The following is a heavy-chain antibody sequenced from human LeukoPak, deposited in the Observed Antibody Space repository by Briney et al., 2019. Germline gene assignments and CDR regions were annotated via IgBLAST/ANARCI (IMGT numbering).Heavy chain of an antibody. D-gene: IGHD6-19*01. CDR3: ARDRAYSSGWYAY. J-gene: IGHJ4*02. CDR2: INAGNGNT. V-gene: IGHV1-3*01. CDR1: GYTFTSYA. Sequence: GASVKVSCKASGYTFTSYAMHWVRQAPGQRLEWMGWINAGNGNTKYSQKFQGRVTITRDTSASTAYMELSSLRSEGTAVYYCARDRAYSSGWYAYWGQGTLVTVSS.